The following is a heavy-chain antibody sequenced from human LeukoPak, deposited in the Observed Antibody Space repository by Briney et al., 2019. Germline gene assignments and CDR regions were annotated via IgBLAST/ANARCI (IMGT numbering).Heavy chain of an antibody. D-gene: IGHD3-22*01. V-gene: IGHV4-34*01. CDR1: GGSFSGYY. CDR2: INHSGST. CDR3: ARGIVVIIMGNWFDP. Sequence: KTSETLSLTCAVYGGSFSGYYWSWIRQPPGKGLEWIGEINHSGSTNYNPSLKSRVTISVDTSKNQFSLKLSYVTAAGTAVYYCARGIVVIIMGNWFDPWGQGTLVTVSS. J-gene: IGHJ5*02.